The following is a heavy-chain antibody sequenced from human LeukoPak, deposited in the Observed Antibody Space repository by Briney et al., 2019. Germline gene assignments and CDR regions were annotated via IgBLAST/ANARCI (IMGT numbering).Heavy chain of an antibody. CDR2: IKTDGSST. CDR1: GFTFSSYW. Sequence: GGSLRLSCAASGFTFSSYWMHWVRQAPGKGLVWVSSIKTDGSSTDYADSVKGRFTISRDNAKNTLYLQMNSLRAEDTAVYYCANETFDPWGQGTLVTVSS. CDR3: ANETFDP. V-gene: IGHV3-74*01. J-gene: IGHJ5*02.